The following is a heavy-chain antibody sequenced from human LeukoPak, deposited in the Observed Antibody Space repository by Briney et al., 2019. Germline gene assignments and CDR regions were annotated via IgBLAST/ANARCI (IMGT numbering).Heavy chain of an antibody. CDR2: INHSGST. CDR3: ARGKHYYDSSGYYFDY. CDR1: GGSFSGYY. Sequence: PSETLSLTCAVYGGSFSGYYWSWIRQPPGKGLEWIGEINHSGSTNYNPSLKSRVTISVDTSKNQFSLKLSPVTAADTAVYYCARGKHYYDSSGYYFDYWGQGTLVTVSS. J-gene: IGHJ4*02. D-gene: IGHD3-22*01. V-gene: IGHV4-34*01.